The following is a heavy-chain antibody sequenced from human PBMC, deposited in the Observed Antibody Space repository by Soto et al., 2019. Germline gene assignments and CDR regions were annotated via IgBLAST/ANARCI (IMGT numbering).Heavy chain of an antibody. CDR1: EFTFSSYG. CDR2: IWYDGSNK. D-gene: IGHD6-19*01. V-gene: IGHV3-33*01. J-gene: IGHJ4*02. Sequence: SLRLSCAASEFTFSSYGMHWVRQAPGKGLEWVAVIWYDGSNKYYADSVKGRFTISRDNSKNTLYLQMNSLRAEDTAVYYCARDSSGWYPSLYYFDYWGQGTLVTVSS. CDR3: ARDSSGWYPSLYYFDY.